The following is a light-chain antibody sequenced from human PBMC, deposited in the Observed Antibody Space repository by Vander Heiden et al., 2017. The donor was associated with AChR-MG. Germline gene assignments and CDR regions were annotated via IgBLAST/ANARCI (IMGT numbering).Light chain of an antibody. J-gene: IGKJ2*01. CDR3: QQYNDWPPYT. CDR2: DTS. V-gene: IGKV3-15*01. CDR1: LSVSRN. Sequence: EVVMTQSPATLSVSPGERAILSCRASLSVSRNLAWYQQKPGQAPRLLIYDTSARSTGVPARFSGSGSGTEFTLTISRVQSEDFAVYYCQQYNDWPPYTFGQGTKLDFK.